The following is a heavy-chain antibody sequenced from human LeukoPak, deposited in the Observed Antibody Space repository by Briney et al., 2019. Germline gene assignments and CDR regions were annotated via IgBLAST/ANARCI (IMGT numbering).Heavy chain of an antibody. D-gene: IGHD3-22*01. V-gene: IGHV4-34*01. CDR1: GGSFSGYY. Sequence: SETLSLTCAVYGGSFSGYYWSWIRQPPGKGLEWVGEINHSGSTNYNPSLKSRVTISVDTCKNQFSLKLSSVTAADTAVYYCAKDLYDSSGHDYWGQGTLVTVSS. CDR3: AKDLYDSSGHDY. CDR2: INHSGST. J-gene: IGHJ4*02.